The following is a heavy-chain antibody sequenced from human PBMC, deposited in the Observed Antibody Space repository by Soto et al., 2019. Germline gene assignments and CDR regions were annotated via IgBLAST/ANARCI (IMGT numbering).Heavy chain of an antibody. CDR2: IWYDGSNK. CDR3: AREGRGYGSGWYYFDY. D-gene: IGHD6-19*01. CDR1: GFTFSSYG. Sequence: QVQLVESGGGVVQPGRSLRLSCAASGFTFSSYGMHWVREAPGKGLEWVAVIWYDGSNKYYADSVKGRFTISRDNSKNTLYLQMDSLRADDTAVYYCAREGRGYGSGWYYFDYWGQGTLFTVSS. J-gene: IGHJ4*02. V-gene: IGHV3-33*01.